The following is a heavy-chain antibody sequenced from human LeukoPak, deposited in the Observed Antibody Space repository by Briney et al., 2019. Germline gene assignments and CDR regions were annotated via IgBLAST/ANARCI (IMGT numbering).Heavy chain of an antibody. Sequence: PGGALRLSCAASGFTIRNYGMHWVRQGPGKGLEWVAFIRHDGSNKYYADSVRGRFTISRDNAKNSLYLQMNSLRAEDTALYHCARGTGSGSWGAFDIWGQGTMVTVSS. CDR2: IRHDGSNK. V-gene: IGHV3-30*02. D-gene: IGHD1-26*01. CDR3: ARGTGSGSWGAFDI. CDR1: GFTIRNYG. J-gene: IGHJ3*02.